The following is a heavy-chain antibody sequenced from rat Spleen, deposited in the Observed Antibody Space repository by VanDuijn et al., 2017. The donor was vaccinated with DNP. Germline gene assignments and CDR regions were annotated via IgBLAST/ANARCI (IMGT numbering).Heavy chain of an antibody. CDR2: IFYDGSST. CDR1: GFTFSDYY. CDR3: ARVGYYDGSYYYPYFDY. Sequence: EVQLVESGGGLVQPGRSLKLSCAASGFTFSDYYMAWVRQAPKKGLEWVATIFYDGSSTFYRDSVKGRFTISRDNAKNTLQLQMNNLRSEDMATYYCARVGYYDGSYYYPYFDYWGQGVMVTVSS. D-gene: IGHD1-12*02. J-gene: IGHJ2*01. V-gene: IGHV5-22*01.